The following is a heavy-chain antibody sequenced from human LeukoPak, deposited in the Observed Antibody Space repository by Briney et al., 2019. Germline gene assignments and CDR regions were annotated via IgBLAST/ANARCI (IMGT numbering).Heavy chain of an antibody. V-gene: IGHV3-30*18. CDR3: EKSRRDGYNLGA. CDR1: VFTFSIYD. CDR2: ISYYGSNK. J-gene: IGHJ4*02. Sequence: GRSLRLSCAASVFTFSIYDMHCVRQSPGKGLEGVTVISYYGSNKYYAVSVKGRFTISRDNYKNTLYLQMNSMRGEDTAVYYCEKSRRDGYNLGAWGQGTLVTVSS. D-gene: IGHD5-24*01.